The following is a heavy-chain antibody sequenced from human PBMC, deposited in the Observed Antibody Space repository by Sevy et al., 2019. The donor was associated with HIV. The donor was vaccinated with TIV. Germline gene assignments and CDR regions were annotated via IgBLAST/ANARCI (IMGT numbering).Heavy chain of an antibody. Sequence: GGSLRLSCAASGFTFSSYAMSWVRQAPGKGLEWVSTISSRGGSTYYADSVKGRFTISRDNSKNTLSLLMNSLRAEDTALYYCAKAGVAVAGTFDLFYFDYWGRGTLVTVSS. J-gene: IGHJ4*02. D-gene: IGHD6-19*01. V-gene: IGHV3-23*01. CDR3: AKAGVAVAGTFDLFYFDY. CDR2: ISSRGGST. CDR1: GFTFSSYA.